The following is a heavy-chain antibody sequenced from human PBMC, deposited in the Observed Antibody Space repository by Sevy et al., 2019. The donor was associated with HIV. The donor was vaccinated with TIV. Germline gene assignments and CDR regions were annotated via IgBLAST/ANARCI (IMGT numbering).Heavy chain of an antibody. CDR3: ARDPGYSSGSYYYYYMDV. J-gene: IGHJ6*03. V-gene: IGHV3-21*01. Sequence: GGSLRLSCAASGFTFSSYSVNWVRQAPGKGLERVSSISGNSNYIYYADSVKGRFTISRDNAKSSLYLQMNSLRAEDTAVYYCARDPGYSSGSYYYYYMDVWGKGTTVTVSS. D-gene: IGHD5-18*01. CDR1: GFTFSSYS. CDR2: ISGNSNYI.